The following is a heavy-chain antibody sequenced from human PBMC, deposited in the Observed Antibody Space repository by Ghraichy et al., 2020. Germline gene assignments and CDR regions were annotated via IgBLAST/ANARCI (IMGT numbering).Heavy chain of an antibody. J-gene: IGHJ3*02. CDR1: GYTLTELS. D-gene: IGHD6-13*01. CDR2: FDPEDGET. V-gene: IGHV1-24*01. Sequence: ASVKVSCKVSGYTLTELSMHWVRQAPGKGLEWMGGFDPEDGETIYAQKFQGRVTMTEDTSTDTAYMELSSLRSEDTAVYYCATEEAAAGREADAFDIWGQGTMVTVSS. CDR3: ATEEAAAGREADAFDI.